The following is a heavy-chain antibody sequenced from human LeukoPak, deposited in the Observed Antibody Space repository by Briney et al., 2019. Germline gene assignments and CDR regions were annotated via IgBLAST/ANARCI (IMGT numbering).Heavy chain of an antibody. V-gene: IGHV3-11*04. CDR3: ATAVSIGEPRFDS. D-gene: IGHD4-17*01. Sequence: GGSLRLSCAASGFTFSDYYMSWIRQAPGKGLEWVSYIRSSGSTIYYADSVKGRFTISRDNAKNSLYLQMNSLRAEDTAVYYCATAVSIGEPRFDSWGPGTLVTVAS. J-gene: IGHJ4*02. CDR1: GFTFSDYY. CDR2: IRSSGSTI.